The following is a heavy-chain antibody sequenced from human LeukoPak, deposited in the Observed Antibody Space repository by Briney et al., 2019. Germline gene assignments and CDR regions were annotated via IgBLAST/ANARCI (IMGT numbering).Heavy chain of an antibody. J-gene: IGHJ4*02. CDR1: GFTFSGAW. CDR2: IREDGTEK. CDR3: AKDPDCTSGICYTFFDY. D-gene: IGHD2-8*01. Sequence: GGSLRLSCTASGFTFSGAWMTWVRQAPGKGLEWVANIREDGTEKNYVDSVKGRFTISRDNSKNALYLQMNSLRAEDTAVYYCAKDPDCTSGICYTFFDYWGQGTLVTVSS. V-gene: IGHV3-7*03.